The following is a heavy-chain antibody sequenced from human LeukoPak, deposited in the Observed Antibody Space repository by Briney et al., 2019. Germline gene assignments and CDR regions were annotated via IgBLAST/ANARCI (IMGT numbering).Heavy chain of an antibody. D-gene: IGHD2-2*02. CDR2: ISAYNSNT. CDR3: ARDIVVVPAAIGPAFDI. CDR1: GYTFTSYG. Sequence: ASVKVSCKASGYTFTSYGISWVRQAPGQGLEWMGWISAYNSNTNYAQKLQGRVTMTTDTSTSTAYMELRSLRSDDTAVYYCARDIVVVPAAIGPAFDIWGQGTMVTVSS. V-gene: IGHV1-18*01. J-gene: IGHJ3*02.